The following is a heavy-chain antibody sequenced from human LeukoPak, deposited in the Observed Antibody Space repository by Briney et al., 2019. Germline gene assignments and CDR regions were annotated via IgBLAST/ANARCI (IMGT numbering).Heavy chain of an antibody. CDR3: ARGNFYYDSSGYVGP. CDR1: GFTFSSYS. D-gene: IGHD3-22*01. CDR2: ISSSSSTI. J-gene: IGHJ5*02. Sequence: GGSLRLSCAASGFTFSSYSMNWVRQAPGKGLVWVSYISSSSSTIYYADYVKGRFTISRDNSKNTLYLQMNSLRAEDMAVYYCARGNFYYDSSGYVGPWGQGTLVTVSS. V-gene: IGHV3-48*01.